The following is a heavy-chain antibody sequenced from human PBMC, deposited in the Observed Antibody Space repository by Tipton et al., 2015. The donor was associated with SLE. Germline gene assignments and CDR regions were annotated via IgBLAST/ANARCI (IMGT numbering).Heavy chain of an antibody. V-gene: IGHV3-21*01. CDR2: ISSSSGYI. Sequence: SLRLSCAASGFTFSSYSMNWVRQAPGKGLEWVSSISSSSGYIYYADSVKGRFTISRDNAKNSLYLQMNSLRAEDTAVYYCARDMGYYDSSGYYPYNWFDPWGQGTLVTVSS. CDR1: GFTFSSYS. D-gene: IGHD3-22*01. J-gene: IGHJ5*02. CDR3: ARDMGYYDSSGYYPYNWFDP.